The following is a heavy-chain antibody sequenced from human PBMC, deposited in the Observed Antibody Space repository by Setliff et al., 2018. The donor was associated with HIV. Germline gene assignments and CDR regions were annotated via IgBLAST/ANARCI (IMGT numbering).Heavy chain of an antibody. D-gene: IGHD3-22*01. CDR2: TCYSGST. CDR3: ARDPYDTSGYSNYYFDL. J-gene: IGHJ2*01. Sequence: SETLSLTCTVSGASISSGDYYWTWIRQPPGKGLEWIGYTCYSGSTYYNPSLKSRVTISVDTSKNQFSLKLNSVTAADTAVYYCARDPYDTSGYSNYYFDLWGRGTLVTVSS. CDR1: GASISSGDYY. V-gene: IGHV4-30-4*08.